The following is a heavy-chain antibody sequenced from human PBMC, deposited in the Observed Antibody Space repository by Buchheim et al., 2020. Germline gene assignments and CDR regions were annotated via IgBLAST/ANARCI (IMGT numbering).Heavy chain of an antibody. Sequence: QVQLQESGPGLVKPSETLSLTCTVSGGSVSSGSYYWSWIRQPPGKGLEWIGYIYYSGSTNYNPSLKSRATISVDTSNNQFSLKLSSVTAADTAVYYCARVHSSGWYGSDYWGQGTL. V-gene: IGHV4-61*01. D-gene: IGHD6-19*01. J-gene: IGHJ4*02. CDR1: GGSVSSGSYY. CDR3: ARVHSSGWYGSDY. CDR2: IYYSGST.